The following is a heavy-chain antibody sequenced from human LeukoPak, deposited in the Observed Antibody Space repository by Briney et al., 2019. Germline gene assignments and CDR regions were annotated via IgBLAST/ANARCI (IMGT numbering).Heavy chain of an antibody. V-gene: IGHV4-59*01. D-gene: IGHD2-2*01. J-gene: IGHJ5*02. CDR1: GASISTYY. CDR3: ARDGGYCSSASCPGGWFDP. Sequence: PSQTLSLTCTVSGASISTYYWSWVRQPPGKGPQWVGYIYYTGSTNYNPSLKSRVTISVDTSKNQFSLKLSSVTAADTAVYYCARDGGYCSSASCPGGWFDPWGQGTLVTVSS. CDR2: IYYTGST.